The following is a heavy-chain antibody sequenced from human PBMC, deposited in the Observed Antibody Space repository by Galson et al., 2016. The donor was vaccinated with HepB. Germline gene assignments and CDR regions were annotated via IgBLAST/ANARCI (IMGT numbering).Heavy chain of an antibody. J-gene: IGHJ4*02. D-gene: IGHD1-26*01. CDR2: ILYDGSNK. V-gene: IGHV3-30*18. Sequence: SLRLSRAASGFTFRNYAMHWVRQAPGKGLEWVAVILYDGSNKFYADSVKGRFTISRDNSKNTLYLQINSLRAEDTAVYYCAKAVGGSSVSLPDYWGQGALVTVSS. CDR3: AKAVGGSSVSLPDY. CDR1: GFTFRNYA.